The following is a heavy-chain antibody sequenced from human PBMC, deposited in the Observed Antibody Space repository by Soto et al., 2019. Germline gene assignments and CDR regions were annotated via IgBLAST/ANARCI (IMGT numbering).Heavy chain of an antibody. J-gene: IGHJ6*02. D-gene: IGHD3-16*01. V-gene: IGHV1-18*01. CDR3: ARFWVTGKGGIDV. CDR2: INGYTGNT. CDR1: GYTFTSYG. Sequence: QVQLVQSGAEVKKPGASVKVSCKASGYTFTSYGLSWVRQAPGQGLEWMGWINGYTGNTNYAQKFQGRVTMTTDTSTNTAYRDLGTLISDDPAVYYCARFWVTGKGGIDVWGQGTTVTVSS.